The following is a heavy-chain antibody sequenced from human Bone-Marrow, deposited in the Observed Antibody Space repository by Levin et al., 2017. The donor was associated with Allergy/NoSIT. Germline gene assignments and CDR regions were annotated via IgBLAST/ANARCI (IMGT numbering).Heavy chain of an antibody. CDR2: INNSGGST. Sequence: ETLSLTCAASGFTFSSYSMTWVRQAPGQGLAWVSTINNSGGSTYYSGSVKGRFTISRDNSKNTLYLHINSLRVEDTAVYYCATFYSSSLGWGQGTLVTVSS. D-gene: IGHD6-13*01. J-gene: IGHJ4*02. CDR1: GFTFSSYS. CDR3: ATFYSSSLG. V-gene: IGHV3-23*01.